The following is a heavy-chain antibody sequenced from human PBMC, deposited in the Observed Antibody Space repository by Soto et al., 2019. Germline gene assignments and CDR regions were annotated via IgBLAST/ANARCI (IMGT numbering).Heavy chain of an antibody. CDR1: GFSLSNARMG. CDR2: IFSNDEK. Sequence: QVTLKESGPVLVKPTETLTLTCTVSGFSLSNARMGVSWIRQPPGKALEWLAHIFSNDEKSYSTSLKSRLTISKDNSKSQVVLTMTNMDPVDTATYYCASNSGRYYDFWSGYYRDYYYYYYMDVWGKGTTVTVSS. V-gene: IGHV2-26*04. CDR3: ASNSGRYYDFWSGYYRDYYYYYYMDV. J-gene: IGHJ6*03. D-gene: IGHD3-3*01.